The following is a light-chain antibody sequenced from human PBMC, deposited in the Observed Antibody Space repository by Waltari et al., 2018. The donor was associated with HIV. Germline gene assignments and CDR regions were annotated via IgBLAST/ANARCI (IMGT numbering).Light chain of an antibody. CDR2: RDS. J-gene: IGLJ2*01. CDR3: QVWDSSTVL. CDR1: NIGSYH. V-gene: IGLV3-9*01. Sequence: SSELTQPVSVSVALGQTARITCGGNNIGSYHVNWYKQRPGQAPFLVLYRDSNRASGIPERFAGSNSRNTATLTSARAQVGDEGDFYCQVWDSSTVLFGGGTKLIVL.